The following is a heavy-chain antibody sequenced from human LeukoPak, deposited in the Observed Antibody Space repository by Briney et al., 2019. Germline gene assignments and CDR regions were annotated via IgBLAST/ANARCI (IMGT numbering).Heavy chain of an antibody. CDR1: GFTFSSYA. CDR2: ISGSGGST. Sequence: PGGSLRLSCAASGFTFSSYAMSWVRQAPGKGLDWVSAISGSGGSTYYADSVKGRFTISRGNSKNTLYLQMNSLRAEDTAVYYCAKAPRLGYCSSTSCLYFDYWGQGTLVTVSS. D-gene: IGHD2-2*01. J-gene: IGHJ4*02. CDR3: AKAPRLGYCSSTSCLYFDY. V-gene: IGHV3-23*01.